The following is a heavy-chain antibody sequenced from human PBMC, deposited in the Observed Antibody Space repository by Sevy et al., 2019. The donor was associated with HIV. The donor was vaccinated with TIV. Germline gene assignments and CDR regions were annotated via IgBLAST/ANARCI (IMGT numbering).Heavy chain of an antibody. CDR2: ISSSSSYI. V-gene: IGHV3-21*01. CDR3: ARALNYDFWSGYYTAEGDYYYGMDV. Sequence: GGSLRLSCAASGFTFSSYSMNWVRQAPGKGLEWVSSISSSSSYIYYADSVKGRFTISRDNAKNSLYLQMNSLRADVTAVYYCARALNYDFWSGYYTAEGDYYYGMDVWGQGTTVTVSS. D-gene: IGHD3-3*01. CDR1: GFTFSSYS. J-gene: IGHJ6*02.